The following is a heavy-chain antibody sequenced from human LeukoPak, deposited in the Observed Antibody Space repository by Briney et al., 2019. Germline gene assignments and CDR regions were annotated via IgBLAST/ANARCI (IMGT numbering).Heavy chain of an antibody. V-gene: IGHV4-31*03. CDR1: GGSISSGGYY. CDR3: ARGQMRVGDYGFRYYYGMDV. D-gene: IGHD4-17*01. Sequence: KSSETLSLTCTVSGGSISSGGYYWSWIRQHPGKGLEWIGYIYYSGSTYYNPSLKRRVTISVDTSKNQFSLKLSSVTAADTAVYYCARGQMRVGDYGFRYYYGMDVWGQGTTVTVSS. CDR2: IYYSGST. J-gene: IGHJ6*02.